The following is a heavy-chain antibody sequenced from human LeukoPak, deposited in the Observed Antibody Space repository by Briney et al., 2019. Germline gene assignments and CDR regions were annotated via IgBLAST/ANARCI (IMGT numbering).Heavy chain of an antibody. D-gene: IGHD1-1*01. CDR3: VTDGDKWNDFEY. CDR1: GLSISNFW. J-gene: IGHJ4*02. V-gene: IGHV3-7*01. Sequence: PGGSLRHSCAASGLSISNFWMHWVRQAPGKGLEWVAIIDKDGKDIKYVDSVKGRFTLSRDNAKNSVYLQMNSLRTEDTALYYCVTDGDKWNDFEYWGQGTLVTVSS. CDR2: IDKDGKDI.